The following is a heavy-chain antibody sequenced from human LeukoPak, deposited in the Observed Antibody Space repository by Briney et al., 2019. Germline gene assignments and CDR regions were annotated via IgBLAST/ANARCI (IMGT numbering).Heavy chain of an antibody. CDR2: IYTSGST. D-gene: IGHD1-20*01. J-gene: IGHJ3*02. V-gene: IGHV4-4*09. CDR3: ARRRITGSFDI. Sequence: SETLSLTCTVSGGSISSYYWSWIRQPPWKGLEWIGYIYTSGSTNYNPSLKSRVTISVDTSKNQFSLKLSSVTAADTAVYYCARRRITGSFDIWGQGTMVTVSS. CDR1: GGSISSYY.